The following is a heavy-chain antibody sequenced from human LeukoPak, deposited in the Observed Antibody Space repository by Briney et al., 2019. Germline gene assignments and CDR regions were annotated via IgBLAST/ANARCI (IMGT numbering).Heavy chain of an antibody. D-gene: IGHD3-10*01. CDR2: INWNGGST. CDR3: ARTSTDYYGSGSYYY. Sequence: GGSLRLSCAASGFTFSSYAMSWVRQAPGKGLEWVSGINWNGGSTGYADSVKGRFTISRDNAKNSLYLQMNSLRAEDTALYYCARTSTDYYGSGSYYYWGQGTLVTVSS. J-gene: IGHJ4*02. V-gene: IGHV3-20*04. CDR1: GFTFSSYA.